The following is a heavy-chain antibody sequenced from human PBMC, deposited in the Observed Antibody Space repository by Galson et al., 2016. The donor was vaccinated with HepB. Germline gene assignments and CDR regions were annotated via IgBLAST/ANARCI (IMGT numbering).Heavy chain of an antibody. J-gene: IGHJ5*02. Sequence: TLSPTCTVSGGSITSDGYYRSWIRQHPGKGLEWIGFIYHSGSTYYNPSLQRRLTISVDTSMSQFSLKLRSVTAADTAVYFCARTRLTLVRGVDPNWFDPWGQGTLVTVSS. CDR3: ARTRLTLVRGVDPNWFDP. V-gene: IGHV4-31*03. D-gene: IGHD3-10*01. CDR1: GGSITSDGYY. CDR2: IYHSGST.